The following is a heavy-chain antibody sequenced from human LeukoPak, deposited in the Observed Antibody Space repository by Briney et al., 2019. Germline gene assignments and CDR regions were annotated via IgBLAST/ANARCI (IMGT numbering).Heavy chain of an antibody. Sequence: SETLSLTCAVYGGSFSGYYWSWIRQPPGKGLEWIGEINHSGSTNYNPSFKSRVTISVDTSKNQFSLKLSSVTAADTAVYYCAMDYYDSSGYYLVNYWGQGTLVTVSS. CDR3: AMDYYDSSGYYLVNY. V-gene: IGHV4-34*01. CDR1: GGSFSGYY. J-gene: IGHJ4*02. CDR2: INHSGST. D-gene: IGHD3-22*01.